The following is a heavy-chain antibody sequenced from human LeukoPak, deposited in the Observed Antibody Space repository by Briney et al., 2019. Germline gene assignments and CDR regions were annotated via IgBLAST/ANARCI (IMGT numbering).Heavy chain of an antibody. CDR1: GFSFSSYS. CDR3: ARDYLYAFDY. Sequence: GGSLRLSCAASGFSFSSYSMSWVRQAPGKGLEWVSYISGSGNAIHYTDSVKGRFTISRDNAKNALYLQMNSLRAEDTAVYFCARDYLYAFDYWGQGTLVTVSS. V-gene: IGHV3-48*01. D-gene: IGHD2-2*01. CDR2: ISGSGNAI. J-gene: IGHJ4*02.